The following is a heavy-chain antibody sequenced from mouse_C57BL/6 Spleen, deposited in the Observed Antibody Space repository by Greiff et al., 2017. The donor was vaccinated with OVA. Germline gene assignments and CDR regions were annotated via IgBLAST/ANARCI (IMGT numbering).Heavy chain of an antibody. CDR1: GFNIKDYY. Sequence: EVQLQQSGAELVRPGASVKLSCTASGFNIKDYYMHWVKQRPEQGLEWIGRIDPEDGDTEYAPKFPGKATMTADTSSNTANLQLSSLTSEATAVSYCDTDTTAWYFDDWGKGTTVTVSS. CDR2: IDPEDGDT. V-gene: IGHV14-1*01. D-gene: IGHD1-2*01. CDR3: DTDTTAWYFDD. J-gene: IGHJ1*03.